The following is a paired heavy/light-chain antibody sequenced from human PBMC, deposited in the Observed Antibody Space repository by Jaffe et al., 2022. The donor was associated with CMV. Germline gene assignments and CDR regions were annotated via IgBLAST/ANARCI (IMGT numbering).Heavy chain of an antibody. CDR3: AKYRFMITFGGVIPFEDGFDI. D-gene: IGHD3-16*02. J-gene: IGHJ3*02. CDR1: GFTFNSYA. V-gene: IGHV3-23*04. Sequence: EVQLVESGGGLVQPGGSLRLSCAASGFTFNSYAVNWVRQAPGKGLEWISSISGNGGSTYYADSVKGRFTISRDNSKNTLYLLMNSLRAEDTAVYFCAKYRFMITFGGVIPFEDGFDIWGQGTVVTVSS. CDR2: ISGNGGST.
Light chain of an antibody. Sequence: QSVLTQPPSASGTPGQRVTISCSGSSSNIGRNTVNWYQQLPGTAPKLLIYSNNQRPSGVPDRFSGSKSGTSASLAISGLQSEDEADYYCAAWDDSLNVYVFGAGTKVTVL. CDR3: AAWDDSLNVYV. V-gene: IGLV1-44*01. CDR1: SSNIGRNT. CDR2: SNN. J-gene: IGLJ1*01.